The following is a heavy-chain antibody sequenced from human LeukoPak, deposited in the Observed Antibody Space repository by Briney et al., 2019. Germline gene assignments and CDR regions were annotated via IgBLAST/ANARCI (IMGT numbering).Heavy chain of an antibody. CDR3: AKDLLSAGYSGYDFEFYFDY. Sequence: GGSLRLSCAASGFTFSSYAMSWVRQAPGKGLEWVSAISGSGGSTYYADSVKGRFTISRDSSKNTLYLQMNSLRAEDTAVYYCAKDLLSAGYSGYDFEFYFDYWGQGTLVTVSS. J-gene: IGHJ4*02. CDR1: GFTFSSYA. CDR2: ISGSGGST. D-gene: IGHD5-12*01. V-gene: IGHV3-23*01.